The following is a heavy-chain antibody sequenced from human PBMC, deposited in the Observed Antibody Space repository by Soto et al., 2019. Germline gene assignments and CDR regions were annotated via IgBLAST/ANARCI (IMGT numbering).Heavy chain of an antibody. CDR3: ARLVDTDMDNFEY. D-gene: IGHD5-18*01. V-gene: IGHV3-30-3*01. CDR2: ISYDGSNK. Sequence: PGGSLRLSCAASGFTFSSYAMHWVRQAPGKGLEWVAVISYDGSNKYYADSVKGRFTISRDNSKNTLYLQMNSLRAEDTAVYYCARLVDTDMDNFEYWGQGPLVTVSS. J-gene: IGHJ4*02. CDR1: GFTFSSYA.